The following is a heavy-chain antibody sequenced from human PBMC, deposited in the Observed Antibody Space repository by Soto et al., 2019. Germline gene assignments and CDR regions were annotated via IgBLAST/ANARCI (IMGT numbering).Heavy chain of an antibody. CDR2: IIPIFGTA. V-gene: IGHV1-69*01. CDR3: ARGPLTWRGYHYVYYYYGMDV. Sequence: QVQLVQSGAEVKKPGSSVKVSCKASGGTFSSYAISWVRQAPGQGREWMGGIIPIFGTANYAQKFQGRVTITADESTSTAYMELSSLRSEDTAVYYCARGPLTWRGYHYVYYYYGMDVWGQGTTVTVSS. CDR1: GGTFSSYA. J-gene: IGHJ6*02. D-gene: IGHD3-3*01.